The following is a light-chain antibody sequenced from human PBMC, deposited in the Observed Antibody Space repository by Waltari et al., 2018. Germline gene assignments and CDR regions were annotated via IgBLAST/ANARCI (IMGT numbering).Light chain of an antibody. Sequence: TQSPATLSASVGDRVTITCRASQSISSWLAWYQQKPGKAPNLLIYKASSLESGVPSRFSGSGSGTEFTLTISSLQPDDFATYYCQHSRTFGQGTKVEIK. CDR3: QHSRT. CDR1: QSISSW. J-gene: IGKJ1*01. V-gene: IGKV1-5*03. CDR2: KAS.